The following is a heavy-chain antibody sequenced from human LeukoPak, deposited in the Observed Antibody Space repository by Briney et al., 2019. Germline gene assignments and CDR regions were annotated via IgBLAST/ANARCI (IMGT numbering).Heavy chain of an antibody. V-gene: IGHV5-51*01. CDR1: GYSFTSYW. CDR3: ARWAYYYDSSGYYPLDWYFDL. J-gene: IGHJ2*01. Sequence: GESLKISCKGSGYSFTSYWIGWVRQMPGKGLEWMGIIYPGDSDTRYSPSFQGQVTISADKSISTAYLQWSSLKASDTAMYYCARWAYYYDSSGYYPLDWYFDLWGRGTLVTVSS. D-gene: IGHD3-22*01. CDR2: IYPGDSDT.